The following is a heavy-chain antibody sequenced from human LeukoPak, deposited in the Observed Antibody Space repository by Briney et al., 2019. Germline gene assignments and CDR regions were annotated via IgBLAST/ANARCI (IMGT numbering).Heavy chain of an antibody. Sequence: SVKVSCKASGGTFSSYAISWVRQAPGQGLEWMGGIIPIFGTANYAQKFQGRVMITADESTSTAYMELSSLRSEDTAVYYCATGTPHYYDSSGYFLSGFDYWSQGTLVTVSS. CDR3: ATGTPHYYDSSGYFLSGFDY. V-gene: IGHV1-69*13. J-gene: IGHJ4*02. CDR1: GGTFSSYA. D-gene: IGHD3-22*01. CDR2: IIPIFGTA.